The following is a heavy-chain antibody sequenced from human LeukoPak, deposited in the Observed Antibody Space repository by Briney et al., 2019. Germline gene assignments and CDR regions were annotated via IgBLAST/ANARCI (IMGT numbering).Heavy chain of an antibody. V-gene: IGHV2-70*11. CDR3: ARMVDILTGYSFDY. CDR1: GGSISSWY. Sequence: TLSLTCTVSGGSISSWYWSWIRQPPGKALEWLARIDWDDDKYYSTSLKTRLTISKDTSKNQVVLTMTNMDPVDTATYYCARMVDILTGYSFDYWGQGTLVTVSS. D-gene: IGHD3-9*01. CDR2: IDWDDDK. J-gene: IGHJ4*02.